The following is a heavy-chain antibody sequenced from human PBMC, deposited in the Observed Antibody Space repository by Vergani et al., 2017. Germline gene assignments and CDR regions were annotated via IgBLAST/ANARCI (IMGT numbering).Heavy chain of an antibody. CDR2: ISGSGGST. D-gene: IGHD5-18*01. CDR1: GFTFSSYA. Sequence: EVQLLESGGGLVQPGGSLRLSCAASGFTFSSYAMSWVRQAPGKGLEWVSAISGSGGSTYYADSVKGRFTISRENAKNSLYLQMNSLRAEDTAVYYCAREWGGYSYGLYYYYYYGMDVWGQGTTVTVSS. CDR3: AREWGGYSYGLYYYYYYGMDV. V-gene: IGHV3-23*01. J-gene: IGHJ6*02.